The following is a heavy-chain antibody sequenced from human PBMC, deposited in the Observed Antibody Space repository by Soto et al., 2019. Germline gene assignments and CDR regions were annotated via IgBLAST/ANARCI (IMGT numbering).Heavy chain of an antibody. D-gene: IGHD4-4*01. CDR2: IYYSGST. CDR1: GGSIISYY. J-gene: IGHJ4*02. V-gene: IGHV4-59*01. CDR3: ARDRSPYSNYPEYYFDY. Sequence: SETLSLTCTVSGGSIISYYWSWIRQPPGKGLEWIGYIYYSGSTNYNPSLKSRVTISVDTSKNQFSLKLSSVTAADTAVCYCARDRSPYSNYPEYYFDYWGQGTLVTVSS.